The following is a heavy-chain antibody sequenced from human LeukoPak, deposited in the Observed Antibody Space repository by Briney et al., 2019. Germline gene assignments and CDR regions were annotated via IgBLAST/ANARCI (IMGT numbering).Heavy chain of an antibody. J-gene: IGHJ4*02. CDR1: GFTFSSYS. V-gene: IGHV3-21*06. CDR2: ISSSSSHI. CDR3: ARDGITRFDY. Sequence: GGSLRLSCAASGFTFSSYSMNWVRQAPGKGLEWVSAISSSSSHIYYADSVKGRFTISRDNAKNSLYLQMNNLKAEDTAVYYCARDGITRFDYWGQGTLVTVSS. D-gene: IGHD3-16*01.